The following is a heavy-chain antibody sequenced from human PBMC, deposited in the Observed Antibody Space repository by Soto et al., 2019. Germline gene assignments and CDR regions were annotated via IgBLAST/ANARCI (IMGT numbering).Heavy chain of an antibody. D-gene: IGHD2-8*01. CDR3: ARENCTNGVCYSNWFDP. Sequence: GGSLRLSCAASGFTFSSYAMHWVRQAPGKGLEWVAVISYDGSNKYYADSVKGRFTISRDNSKNTLYLQMNSLRAEDTAVYYCARENCTNGVCYSNWFDPWGQGTLVTVSS. V-gene: IGHV3-30-3*01. J-gene: IGHJ5*02. CDR2: ISYDGSNK. CDR1: GFTFSSYA.